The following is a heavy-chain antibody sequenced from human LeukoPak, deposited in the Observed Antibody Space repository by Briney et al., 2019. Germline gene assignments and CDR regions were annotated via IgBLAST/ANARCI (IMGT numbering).Heavy chain of an antibody. CDR3: ARDIAAAGLFFDS. D-gene: IGHD6-13*01. J-gene: IGHJ4*02. CDR2: IKYDGSEI. Sequence: QPGGSLRLSCAASGFTLSSYWMSWVRQAPGKGLEWVANIKYDGSEIHYVDSVKGRFTISRDMAENSVNLQMNGLRAEDTAVYYCARDIAAAGLFFDSWGQGTLVTVSS. V-gene: IGHV3-7*01. CDR1: GFTLSSYW.